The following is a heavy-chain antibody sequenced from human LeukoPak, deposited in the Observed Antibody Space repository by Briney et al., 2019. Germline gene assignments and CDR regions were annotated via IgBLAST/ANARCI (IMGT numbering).Heavy chain of an antibody. Sequence: PGGSLRLSCAASGFTFSSYEMNWVRQAPGKGLEWVSYISSSGSTIYYADSVKGRFTISRDNAKNSLYLQMNSLRAEDTAVYYCARGDRYFDWLPTFDYWGQGTLVTVSS. CDR1: GFTFSSYE. CDR2: ISSSGSTI. D-gene: IGHD3-9*01. CDR3: ARGDRYFDWLPTFDY. V-gene: IGHV3-48*03. J-gene: IGHJ4*02.